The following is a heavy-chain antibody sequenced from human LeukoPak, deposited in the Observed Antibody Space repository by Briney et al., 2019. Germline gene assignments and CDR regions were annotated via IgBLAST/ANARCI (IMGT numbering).Heavy chain of an antibody. CDR2: ISWNSGSI. Sequence: PGRSLRLSCAASGFTFDDYAMHWVRHTPGKGLEWVSGISWNSGSIGYADSVKGRFTISRDNAKNALFLQMNSLRTEDTALYYCAKTYDSRGYSSPFDYWGQGTLVTVSS. CDR1: GFTFDDYA. J-gene: IGHJ4*02. CDR3: AKTYDSRGYSSPFDY. D-gene: IGHD3-22*01. V-gene: IGHV3-9*01.